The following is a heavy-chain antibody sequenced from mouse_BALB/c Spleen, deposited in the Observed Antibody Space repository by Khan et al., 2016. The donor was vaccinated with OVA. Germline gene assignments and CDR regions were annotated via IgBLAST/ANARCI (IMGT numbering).Heavy chain of an antibody. V-gene: IGHV2-9*02. CDR3: ARSYDYDVGGFAY. CDR2: IWTGGIT. CDR1: GFSLSNYG. Sequence: QVQLKQSGPGLVAPSQSLSITCTVSGFSLSNYGIHWVRQPPGKGLEWLGVIWTGGITNYNSAPMSRLIISKDNSKSQVFLKMNRLQTDDTAIHYCARSYDYDVGGFAYWGQGTLVTVSA. J-gene: IGHJ3*01. D-gene: IGHD2-4*01.